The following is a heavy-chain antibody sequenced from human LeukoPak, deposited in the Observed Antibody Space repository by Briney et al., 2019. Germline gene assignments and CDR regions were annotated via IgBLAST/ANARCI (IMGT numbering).Heavy chain of an antibody. D-gene: IGHD2-21*02. CDR1: VFTFIIYW. V-gene: IGHV3-74*01. Sequence: GVSLRLSCAASVFTFIIYWVQWATRDPGRGLVWVSRINADGSSTSYAASVKGRFTISRDNAKNTLYLQMNSLRAEDTAVYYCARTATDAFDIWGQGTMVTVCS. J-gene: IGHJ3*02. CDR3: ARTATDAFDI. CDR2: INADGSST.